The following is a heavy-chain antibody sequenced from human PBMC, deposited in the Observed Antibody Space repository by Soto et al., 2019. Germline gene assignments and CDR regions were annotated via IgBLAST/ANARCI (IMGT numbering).Heavy chain of an antibody. Sequence: QLQLQESGPGLVKPSETLSLTCTVSGGSISSSSYYWGWIRQPPGKGLEWIGSIYYSGSTYYNPSLKSRATISVDTSKNQFSLKLSSVTAADTAVYYCARDIVVVVAAREFDPWGQGTLVTVSS. CDR2: IYYSGST. D-gene: IGHD2-15*01. J-gene: IGHJ5*02. CDR3: ARDIVVVVAAREFDP. V-gene: IGHV4-39*02. CDR1: GGSISSSSYY.